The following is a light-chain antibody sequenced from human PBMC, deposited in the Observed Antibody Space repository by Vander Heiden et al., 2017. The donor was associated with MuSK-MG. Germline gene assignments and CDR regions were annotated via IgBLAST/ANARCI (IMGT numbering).Light chain of an antibody. CDR1: ALPKQY. J-gene: IGLJ3*02. Sequence: SYELTQPPSVSVSPGQTATITCAGDALPKQYAYWYQKKPAQAPVTIIYEDNERPSGIPERFSGSTSGGTTVTLTSSGVQAEDEADYYCQSSDNSGTYVVFGGGTKLTVL. V-gene: IGLV3-25*03. CDR3: QSSDNSGTYVV. CDR2: EDN.